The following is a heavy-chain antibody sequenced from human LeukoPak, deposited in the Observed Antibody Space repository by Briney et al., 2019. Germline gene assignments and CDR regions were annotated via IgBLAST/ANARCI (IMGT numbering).Heavy chain of an antibody. D-gene: IGHD6-19*01. Sequence: PSETLSLTCTVSGYSISSGYYWGWIRQPPGKGLEWIGSIYHSGSTYYNPSLKSRVTISVDTSKNQFSLKLSSVTAADTAVYYCARGGSSGWLDYFDYWGQGTLVTVSS. CDR1: GYSISSGYY. J-gene: IGHJ4*02. CDR2: IYHSGST. CDR3: ARGGSSGWLDYFDY. V-gene: IGHV4-38-2*02.